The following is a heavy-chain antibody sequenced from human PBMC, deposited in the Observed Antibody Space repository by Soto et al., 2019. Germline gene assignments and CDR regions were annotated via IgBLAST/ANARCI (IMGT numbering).Heavy chain of an antibody. CDR3: ATRQLGEHFDN. Sequence: SETLSLTCDVSGDSISSSLSWSWLRQTPGKGLEWIGEIYPSGSINYNPSLKSRVTISADRSKNQFSLTLTAVTAADTAVYYCATRQLGEHFDNWGQRTLVTAPQ. D-gene: IGHD1-1*01. CDR1: GDSISSSLS. CDR2: IYPSGSI. J-gene: IGHJ4*02. V-gene: IGHV4-4*02.